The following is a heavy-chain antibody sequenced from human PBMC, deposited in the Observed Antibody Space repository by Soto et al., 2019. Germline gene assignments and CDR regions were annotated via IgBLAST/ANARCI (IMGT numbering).Heavy chain of an antibody. CDR1: GYSFTSYW. CDR3: ARFTRRYKAGYYGMDV. J-gene: IGHJ6*02. D-gene: IGHD1-20*01. CDR2: IDPSDSYT. Sequence: PGESLKISCKGSGYSFTSYWISWVRQMPGKGLEWMGRIDPSDSYTNYSPSFQGHVTISADKSISTAYLQWSSLKASDTAMYYCARFTRRYKAGYYGMDVWGQGTTVTVSS. V-gene: IGHV5-10-1*01.